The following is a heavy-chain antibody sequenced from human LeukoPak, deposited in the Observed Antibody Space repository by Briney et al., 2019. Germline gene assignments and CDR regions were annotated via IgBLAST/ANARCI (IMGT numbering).Heavy chain of an antibody. J-gene: IGHJ4*02. V-gene: IGHV3-53*01. Sequence: GGSLRLSCTASGFAVSSNYMSWVRQAPGKGLEWVSLICSGGSTYYADSVKGRFTISRDNSKNTLYLQMNSLRAEDTAVYYCARRAGGYSHPYDYWGQGTLVTVSS. CDR1: GFAVSSNY. D-gene: IGHD4-23*01. CDR2: ICSGGST. CDR3: ARRAGGYSHPYDY.